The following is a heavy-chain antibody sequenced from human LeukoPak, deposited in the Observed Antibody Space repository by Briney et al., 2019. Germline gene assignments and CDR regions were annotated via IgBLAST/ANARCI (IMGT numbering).Heavy chain of an antibody. J-gene: IGHJ4*02. CDR2: INPSGGST. Sequence: ASVKVSCKASGYIFTTYFMHWVRQAPGQGLEWMGFINPSGGSTGYSQKFQGRVTMTRDTSTSKVYMALSSLRSEDTAVYYCARVRGHGDMIDYWGQGTLVTVSS. V-gene: IGHV1-46*01. D-gene: IGHD3-10*01. CDR3: ARVRGHGDMIDY. CDR1: GYIFTTYF.